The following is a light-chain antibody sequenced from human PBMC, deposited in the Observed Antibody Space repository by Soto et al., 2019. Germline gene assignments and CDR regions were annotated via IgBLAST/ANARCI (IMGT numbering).Light chain of an antibody. CDR1: DIGSKS. Sequence: SYELTQPPSVSLAPGQTARITCGGNDIGSKSVHWYQQKPGQAPVVVVYEDYDRPSGIPERFSGSNYGNTATLTITRVEAGDEADYYCLVWDNSGDRYVFGTGTKVTVL. J-gene: IGLJ1*01. CDR2: EDY. CDR3: LVWDNSGDRYV. V-gene: IGLV3-21*02.